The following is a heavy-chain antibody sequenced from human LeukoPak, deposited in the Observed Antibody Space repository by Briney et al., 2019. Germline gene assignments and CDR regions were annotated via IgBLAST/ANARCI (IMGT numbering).Heavy chain of an antibody. CDR1: GYTFTSYG. V-gene: IGHV1-18*01. CDR2: MSAYNGNA. Sequence: ASVKVSCKASGYTFTSYGISWVRQAPGQGLEWMGWMSAYNGNANYAQKLQGRVTVTTDTSTSTAYMELRSLRSDDTAVYYCARDRSGSYYSPFDYWGQGTLVTVS. J-gene: IGHJ4*02. CDR3: ARDRSGSYYSPFDY. D-gene: IGHD3-10*01.